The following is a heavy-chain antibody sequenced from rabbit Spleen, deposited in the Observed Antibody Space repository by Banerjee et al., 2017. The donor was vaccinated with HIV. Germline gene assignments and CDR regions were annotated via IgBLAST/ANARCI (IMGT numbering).Heavy chain of an antibody. D-gene: IGHD1-1*01. Sequence: QSLEESGGDLVKPGASLTLTCTASGFSFSSSYYMCWVRQAPGKGLEWIGYIDPVFGSTYSGRGVKAPSPLSRHNAQNTLYLQLNSLTAADTATYFCVRGASSSGYYSLWGPGTLVTVS. CDR1: GFSFSSSYY. CDR2: IDPVFGST. CDR3: VRGASSSGYYSL. J-gene: IGHJ4*01. V-gene: IGHV1S40*01.